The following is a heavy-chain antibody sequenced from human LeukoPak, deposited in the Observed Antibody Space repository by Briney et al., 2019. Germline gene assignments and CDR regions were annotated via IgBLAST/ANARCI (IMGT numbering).Heavy chain of an antibody. CDR1: GRTFSSYA. D-gene: IGHD3-22*01. CDR3: ARHPYYYESSTYLRHDAFDI. Sequence: SVKVFCKASGRTFSSYAISWVRQAPGQGLEWMGGIIPIFCTTNYAQKFQGRVTITADESTSTAYMELSSLRSEDTAVYYCARHPYYYESSTYLRHDAFDIWGQGTMVTVSS. J-gene: IGHJ3*02. V-gene: IGHV1-69*13. CDR2: IIPIFCTT.